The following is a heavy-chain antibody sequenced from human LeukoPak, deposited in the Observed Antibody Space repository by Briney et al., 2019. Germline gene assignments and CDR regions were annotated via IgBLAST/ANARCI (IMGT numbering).Heavy chain of an antibody. CDR2: IYYSGST. D-gene: IGHD3-22*01. J-gene: IGHJ3*02. CDR1: GGSISSYY. CDR3: ATHGTYYYDSSGPGDAFDI. Sequence: SETLSLTCTVSGGSISSYYWSWIRQPPGRGLEWIGYIYYSGSTNYNPSLKSRVTISVDTSKNQFSLKLSSVTAADTAVYYCATHGTYYYDSSGPGDAFDIWGQGTMVTVSS. V-gene: IGHV4-59*01.